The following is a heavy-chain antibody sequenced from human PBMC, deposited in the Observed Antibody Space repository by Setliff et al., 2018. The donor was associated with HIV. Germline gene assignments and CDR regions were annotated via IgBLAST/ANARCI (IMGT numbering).Heavy chain of an antibody. D-gene: IGHD6-19*01. CDR1: GYTFTSYA. CDR3: ARIIGIAVADAFDI. Sequence: ASVKVSCKASGYTFTSYAMHWVRQAPGQRLEWMGWINAGNGNPKYSQKFQGRVTITRDTSASTAYMELSSLRSEDTAVYYCARIIGIAVADAFDIWGQGTMVTVSS. CDR2: INAGNGNP. J-gene: IGHJ3*02. V-gene: IGHV1-3*01.